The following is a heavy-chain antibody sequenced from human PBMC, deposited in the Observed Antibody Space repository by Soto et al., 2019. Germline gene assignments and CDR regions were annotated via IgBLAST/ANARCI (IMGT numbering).Heavy chain of an antibody. CDR2: INHSGST. CDR1: GGSFSGYY. Sequence: SETLSLTCAVYGGSFSGYYWSWIRQPPGKGLEWIGEINHSGSTNYNPPLKSRVTISVDTSKNQFSLKLSSVTAADTAVYYCARGGRSSSSPDWFDPWGQGTLVTVSS. D-gene: IGHD6-13*01. J-gene: IGHJ5*02. V-gene: IGHV4-34*01. CDR3: ARGGRSSSSPDWFDP.